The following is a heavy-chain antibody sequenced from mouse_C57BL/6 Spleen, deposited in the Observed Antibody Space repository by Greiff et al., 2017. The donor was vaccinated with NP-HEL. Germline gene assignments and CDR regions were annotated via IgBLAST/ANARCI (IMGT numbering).Heavy chain of an antibody. Sequence: QVQLQQPGAELVKPGASVKLSCKASGYTFTSYWMPWVKQRPGQGLEWIGEIDPADSCTNYNQKFKGKATLTVDKSSSTAYMQLSSLTSEDSAVYYCATYDYDRIFAYWGQGTLVTVSA. J-gene: IGHJ3*01. D-gene: IGHD2-4*01. CDR2: IDPADSCT. CDR1: GYTFTSYW. V-gene: IGHV1-50*01. CDR3: ATYDYDRIFAY.